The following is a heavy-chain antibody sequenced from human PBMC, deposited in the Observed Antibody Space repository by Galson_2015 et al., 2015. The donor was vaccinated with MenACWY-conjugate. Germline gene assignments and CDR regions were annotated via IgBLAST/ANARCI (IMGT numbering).Heavy chain of an antibody. Sequence: SETLSLTCTVSGDSITRIRHYWGWIRQPPGEGLEWIGTISYSGRTDYNPSLNSRVSISMDMSREQFSLKLTSVTAADTAVYYCLRSAGHDGREYDSWGQGALVTVSS. CDR3: LRSAGHDGREYDS. J-gene: IGHJ4*02. D-gene: IGHD5-24*01. CDR1: GDSITRIRHY. V-gene: IGHV4-39*07. CDR2: ISYSGRT.